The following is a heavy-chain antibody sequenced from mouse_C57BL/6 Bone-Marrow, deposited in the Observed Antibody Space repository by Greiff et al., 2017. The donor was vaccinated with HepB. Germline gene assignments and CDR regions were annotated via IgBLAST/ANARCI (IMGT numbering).Heavy chain of an antibody. J-gene: IGHJ1*03. CDR2: IDPEDGDT. D-gene: IGHD1-1*01. CDR1: GFNIKDYY. CDR3: TTDYYGSNWYFDV. Sequence: VQLKESGAELVRPGASVKLSCTASGFNIKDYYMHWVKQRPEQGLEWIGRIDPEDGDTEYAPKFQGKATMTADTSSNTAYLQLSSLTSEDTAVYYCTTDYYGSNWYFDVWGTGTTVTVSS. V-gene: IGHV14-1*01.